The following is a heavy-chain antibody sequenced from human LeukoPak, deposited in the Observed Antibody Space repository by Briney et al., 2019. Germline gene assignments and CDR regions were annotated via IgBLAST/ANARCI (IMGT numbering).Heavy chain of an antibody. D-gene: IGHD3-10*01. CDR1: GYSFTNYW. J-gene: IGHJ3*02. Sequence: GESLKISCKGSGYSFTNYWIAWVRQMPGQGLEWMAIIYPGDYDARYSPSFQGQVTISVDKSISTTYLRWSSLKASDTAMYYCARRGWGFGEPKRDHDTFDIWGQGTMVTVSS. CDR3: ARRGWGFGEPKRDHDTFDI. CDR2: IYPGDYDA. V-gene: IGHV5-51*01.